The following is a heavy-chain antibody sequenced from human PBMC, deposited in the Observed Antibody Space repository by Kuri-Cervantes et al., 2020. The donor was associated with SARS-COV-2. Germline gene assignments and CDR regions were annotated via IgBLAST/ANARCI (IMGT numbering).Heavy chain of an antibody. Sequence: GSLRLSCAVYGGSFSGYYWSWIRQPPGKGLEWIGEINHSGSTNYNPSLKSRVTISVDTSKNQFSLKLSSVTAADKAVYYCARGRVGATPGRFVGFDYWGQGTLVTVSS. V-gene: IGHV4-34*01. CDR3: ARGRVGATPGRFVGFDY. CDR1: GGSFSGYY. J-gene: IGHJ4*02. D-gene: IGHD1-26*01. CDR2: INHSGST.